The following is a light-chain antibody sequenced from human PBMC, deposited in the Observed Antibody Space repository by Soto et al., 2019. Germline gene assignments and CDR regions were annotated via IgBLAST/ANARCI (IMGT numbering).Light chain of an antibody. V-gene: IGLV2-8*01. CDR2: EVT. CDR1: SSDVGGYWY. CDR3: RTNAGMDRL. J-gene: IGLJ1*01. Sequence: QSVLAQPPSASGSPGQTVTISCTGSSSDVGGYWYVSWYHQHPGKAPKLVIYEVTKRPSGVPDRFSGSKSGTTASLTVSGLRVGDEVDDGCRTNAGMDRLFGIGTKVTFL.